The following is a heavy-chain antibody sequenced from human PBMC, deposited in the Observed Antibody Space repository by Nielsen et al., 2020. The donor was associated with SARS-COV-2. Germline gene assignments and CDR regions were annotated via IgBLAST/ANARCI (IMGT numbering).Heavy chain of an antibody. Sequence: GESLKISCAASGFAFDDYAMNWVRQAPGKGLEWLSVIYSGGTAYYADSVKGRFTISRDNSKNTLFLQMNSLRAEDTAVYYCARDLGGSYVLDYWGQGTPVTVSS. D-gene: IGHD1-26*01. CDR3: ARDLGGSYVLDY. J-gene: IGHJ4*02. V-gene: IGHV3-53*01. CDR2: IYSGGTA. CDR1: GFAFDDYA.